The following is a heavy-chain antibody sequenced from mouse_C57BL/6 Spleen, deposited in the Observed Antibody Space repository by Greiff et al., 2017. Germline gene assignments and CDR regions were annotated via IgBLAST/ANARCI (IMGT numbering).Heavy chain of an antibody. Sequence: EVQVVESGGGLVKPGGSLKLSCAASGFTFSSYTMSWVRQTPEKRLEWVATISGGGGNTYYPDSVKGRFTISRDNAKNTLYLQMSSLRSEDTALYYCARPTLLYYYAMDYWGQGTSVTVSS. CDR1: GFTFSSYT. V-gene: IGHV5-9*01. CDR3: ARPTLLYYYAMDY. D-gene: IGHD1-1*01. CDR2: ISGGGGNT. J-gene: IGHJ4*01.